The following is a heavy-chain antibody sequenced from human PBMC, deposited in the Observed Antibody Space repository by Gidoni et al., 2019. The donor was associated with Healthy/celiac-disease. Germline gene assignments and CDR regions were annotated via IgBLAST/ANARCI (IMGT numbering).Heavy chain of an antibody. CDR1: AFTCSSDW. D-gene: IGHD3-10*01. CDR2: IKQDGSEK. J-gene: IGHJ6*02. Sequence: EVQLVESGGGCVQPGGSLRPSCSASAFTCSSDWMSWVRQAPGKGLEWVGNIKQDGSEKYYVDSVKGRFTISRDNAKNSLYLQMNSLRAEDTAVYYCARDYYGSGSYYKMAEYYYYYGMDVWGQGTTVTVSS. V-gene: IGHV3-7*04. CDR3: ARDYYGSGSYYKMAEYYYYYGMDV.